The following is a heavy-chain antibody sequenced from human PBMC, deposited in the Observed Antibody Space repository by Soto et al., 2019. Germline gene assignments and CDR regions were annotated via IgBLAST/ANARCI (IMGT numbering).Heavy chain of an antibody. J-gene: IGHJ6*02. CDR3: AREADYYGSGRPVDYYGMDV. CDR1: GYTFTSYG. V-gene: IGHV1-18*04. CDR2: ISAYNGNT. D-gene: IGHD3-10*01. Sequence: GAPVKVSCKASGYTFTSYGISWVRQAPGQGLEWMGWISAYNGNTNYAQKLQGRVTMTTDTSTSTAYMELRSLRSDDTAVYYCAREADYYGSGRPVDYYGMDVWGQGTTVTVSS.